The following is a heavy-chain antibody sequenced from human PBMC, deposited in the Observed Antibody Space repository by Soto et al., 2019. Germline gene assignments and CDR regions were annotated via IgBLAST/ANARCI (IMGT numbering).Heavy chain of an antibody. Sequence: TLSLTCTVSGGSISSYYWSWIRQPPGKGLEWIGYIYYSGSTNYNPSLKSRVTISVDTSKNQFSLKLSSVTAADTAVYYCARRNDYSNYGYYYYMDVWGKGTTVTVSS. CDR3: ARRNDYSNYGYYYYMDV. D-gene: IGHD4-4*01. CDR2: IYYSGST. J-gene: IGHJ6*03. CDR1: GGSISSYY. V-gene: IGHV4-59*08.